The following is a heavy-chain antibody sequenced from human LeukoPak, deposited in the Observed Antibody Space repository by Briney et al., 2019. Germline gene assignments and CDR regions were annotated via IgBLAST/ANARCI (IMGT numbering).Heavy chain of an antibody. CDR3: ARGLVWFGESDDASDI. V-gene: IGHV3-30*03. Sequence: GGSLRLSCAASGFIFSTFGMHWVRQAPGKGLEWVALISYDGSNKYYADSVKGRFTISRDNSKNTLYLQMNSLRAEDTAVYYCARGLVWFGESDDASDIWGQGTMVTVSS. CDR2: ISYDGSNK. CDR1: GFIFSTFG. J-gene: IGHJ3*02. D-gene: IGHD3-10*01.